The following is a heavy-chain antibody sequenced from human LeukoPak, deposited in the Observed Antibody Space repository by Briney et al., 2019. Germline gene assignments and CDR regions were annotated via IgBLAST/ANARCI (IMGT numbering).Heavy chain of an antibody. D-gene: IGHD4-4*01. CDR2: ISWNSGSI. Sequence: PGRSLRLSCAASGFTFDDYAMHWVRQAPGKGLEWVSGISWNSGSIGYADSVKGRFTISRDNAKNSLYLQMNSLRAEDTALYYCAKDGYSNYPMDVWGQGTTVTVSS. J-gene: IGHJ6*02. CDR1: GFTFDDYA. CDR3: AKDGYSNYPMDV. V-gene: IGHV3-9*01.